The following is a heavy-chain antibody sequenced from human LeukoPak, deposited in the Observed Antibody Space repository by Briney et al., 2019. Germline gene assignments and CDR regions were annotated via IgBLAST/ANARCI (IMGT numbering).Heavy chain of an antibody. J-gene: IGHJ4*02. CDR2: ISGSGGST. CDR3: AKDLKGCSSTSCFLDYFDY. D-gene: IGHD2-2*01. V-gene: IGHV3-23*01. Sequence: GGSLRLSCAASGFTFRSYAMSWVRQAPGKGLEWVSAISGSGGSTYYADSVKGRFTISRDNSKNTLYLQMNSLRAEDTAVYYCAKDLKGCSSTSCFLDYFDYWGQGTLVTVSS. CDR1: GFTFRSYA.